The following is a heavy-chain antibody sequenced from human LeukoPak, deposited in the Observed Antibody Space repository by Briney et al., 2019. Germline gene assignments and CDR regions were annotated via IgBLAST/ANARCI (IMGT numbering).Heavy chain of an antibody. CDR1: GVSISSYH. CDR3: ASYDFWSGYYFDY. V-gene: IGHV4-59*01. CDR2: IYYSGST. D-gene: IGHD3-3*01. J-gene: IGHJ4*02. Sequence: SETLSLTCTVSGVSISSYHWNWIRQPPGKGLEWIGYIYYSGSTNYNPSLKSRVTISVDTSKNQFSLKLSSVTAADTAVYYCASYDFWSGYYFDYWGQGTLVTVSS.